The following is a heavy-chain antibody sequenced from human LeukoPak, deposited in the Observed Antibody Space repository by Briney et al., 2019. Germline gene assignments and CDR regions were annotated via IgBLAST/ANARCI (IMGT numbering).Heavy chain of an antibody. CDR2: IYTSGST. CDR1: GGSMSSYY. J-gene: IGHJ4*02. V-gene: IGHV4-4*07. D-gene: IGHD1-14*01. Sequence: SETLSLTCTVSGGSMSSYYLSWIRQPAGKGLEWIGRIYTSGSTNYNPSLKSRVTMSVDTSKNQFSLKLSSVTAADTAVYYCARGPGTKFYYFHYWGQGTLVTVSS. CDR3: ARGPGTKFYYFHY.